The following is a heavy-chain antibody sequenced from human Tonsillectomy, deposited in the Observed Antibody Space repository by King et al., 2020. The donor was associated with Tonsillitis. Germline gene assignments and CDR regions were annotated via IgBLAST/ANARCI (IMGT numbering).Heavy chain of an antibody. D-gene: IGHD6-6*01. Sequence: QLQESGPGLVKPSGTLSLTCAVSGGSISSSHGWSWVRQSPGQGLAWLGEIFHSGSTNYNPSLKSRVTISVDKSRNQFSLKPSSVTAADTAVYYCARLKYYFDYWGQGALVTVSS. CDR1: GGSISSSHG. CDR3: ARLKYYFDY. V-gene: IGHV4-4*02. CDR2: IFHSGST. J-gene: IGHJ4*02.